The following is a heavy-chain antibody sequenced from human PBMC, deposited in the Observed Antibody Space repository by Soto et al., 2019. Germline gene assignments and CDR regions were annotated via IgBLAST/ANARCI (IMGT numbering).Heavy chain of an antibody. Sequence: QVQLQQWGAGLLKPSETLSLTCAVYGGSFSGYYWSWIRQPPGKGLEWIGEINHSGSTNYNPSLKSRVTISVDTSKNQFSLKLSSVTAADTAVYYCALHKDCSSTSCPFDYWGQGTLVTVSS. V-gene: IGHV4-34*01. CDR3: ALHKDCSSTSCPFDY. CDR2: INHSGST. CDR1: GGSFSGYY. J-gene: IGHJ4*02. D-gene: IGHD2-2*01.